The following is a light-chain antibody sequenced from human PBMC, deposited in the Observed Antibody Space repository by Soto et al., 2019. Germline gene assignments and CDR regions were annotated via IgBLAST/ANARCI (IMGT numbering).Light chain of an antibody. J-gene: IGKJ1*01. Sequence: DIQMTQSPSTLSASVGDRVTITCRASQSISSWLAWYQQRPGKAPKLLIYKASSLDSGVPSRFSGSGSGTEFILTISSLQPDDFATYYCQQYNNYGTWTLGQGTKVEIK. CDR1: QSISSW. CDR3: QQYNNYGTWT. CDR2: KAS. V-gene: IGKV1-5*03.